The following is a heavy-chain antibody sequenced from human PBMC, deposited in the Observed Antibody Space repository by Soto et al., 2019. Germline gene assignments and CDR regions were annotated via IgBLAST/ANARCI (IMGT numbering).Heavy chain of an antibody. Sequence: PGGSLRLSCAASGFTFSSYGIHWVRQAPGKGLEWVAVISYDGSNKYYADSVKGRFTISRDNSKNTLYLQMNSLRAEDTAVYYCAKSANIVLMVYAAYSDYRGQGTLVTVSS. J-gene: IGHJ4*02. D-gene: IGHD2-8*01. V-gene: IGHV3-30*18. CDR2: ISYDGSNK. CDR3: AKSANIVLMVYAAYSDY. CDR1: GFTFSSYG.